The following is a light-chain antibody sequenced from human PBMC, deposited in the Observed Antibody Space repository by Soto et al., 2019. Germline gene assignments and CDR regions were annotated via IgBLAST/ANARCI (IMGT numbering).Light chain of an antibody. CDR1: QSVSIN. Sequence: EIVMTQSPATLSVSPGERATLSCRASQSVSINLAWYQQKPGQAPRLLIYGASTRATGIPARFSGSGSGTELTLTISSLQSEDSAVYYCQQYDNWPLTFGGGTKVEIK. CDR3: QQYDNWPLT. V-gene: IGKV3-15*01. CDR2: GAS. J-gene: IGKJ4*01.